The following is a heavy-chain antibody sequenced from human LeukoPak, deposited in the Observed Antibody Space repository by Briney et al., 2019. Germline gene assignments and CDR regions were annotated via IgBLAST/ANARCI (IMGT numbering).Heavy chain of an antibody. D-gene: IGHD3-22*01. V-gene: IGHV1-2*02. J-gene: IGHJ4*02. CDR1: GYTFTAYY. Sequence: ASVKVSCKASGYTFTAYYMHWVRQAPGQGLEWMGWINPNSGGTNFAQKFQGRVSMTRDTSISTAYMELSRLRSDDTAVYYCARELGSGYYRYFDYWGQGTLVTVSS. CDR2: INPNSGGT. CDR3: ARELGSGYYRYFDY.